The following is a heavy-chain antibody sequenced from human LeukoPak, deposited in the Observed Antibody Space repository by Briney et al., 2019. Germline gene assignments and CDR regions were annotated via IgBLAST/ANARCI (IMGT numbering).Heavy chain of an antibody. D-gene: IGHD3-3*01. CDR3: ARADFWSGHYYYFYGMDV. Sequence: GGSLRLSCAASGFPFSSYGMHWVRQAPGKGLEWVAVIWFDGNNEYYADSVRGRFTISRDNSKNTLYLQMSSLRAEDTAIYYCARADFWSGHYYYFYGMDVWGQGTTLTVSS. J-gene: IGHJ6*02. CDR2: IWFDGNNE. CDR1: GFPFSSYG. V-gene: IGHV3-33*08.